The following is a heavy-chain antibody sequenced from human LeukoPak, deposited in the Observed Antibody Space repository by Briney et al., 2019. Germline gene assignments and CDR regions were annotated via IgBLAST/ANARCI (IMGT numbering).Heavy chain of an antibody. J-gene: IGHJ4*02. V-gene: IGHV4-38-2*02. CDR3: ARGGPWELSHRDYFDY. Sequence: SETLSLTCTVSGYSIASGYLWGWIRQTPEKGLEWIATIYHSGRTYYNPSLKSRVTISMDTSRNQFSLKVTSVTAADTALYFCARGGPWELSHRDYFDYWGQGTLVTVSS. CDR2: IYHSGRT. D-gene: IGHD1-26*01. CDR1: GYSIASGYL.